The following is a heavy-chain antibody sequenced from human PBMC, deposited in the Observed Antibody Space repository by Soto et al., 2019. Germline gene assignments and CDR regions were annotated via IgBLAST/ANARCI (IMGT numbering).Heavy chain of an antibody. J-gene: IGHJ5*01. D-gene: IGHD1-1*01. CDR2: ISSNGGST. CDR3: VKEGKGNSRERGTDS. Sequence: GGSLRLSCSASGFTFSTYAMHWVRQAPGKGLEYVSGISSNGGSTYYADSVKGTFIISRDNSKTTVNLQMSAVRPEDTAVYYCVKEGKGNSRERGTDSWGQGTQVAASA. CDR1: GFTFSTYA. V-gene: IGHV3-64D*06.